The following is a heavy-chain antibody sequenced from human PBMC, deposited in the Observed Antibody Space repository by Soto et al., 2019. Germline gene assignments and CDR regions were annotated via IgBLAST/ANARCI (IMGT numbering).Heavy chain of an antibody. CDR3: ARRSVSSSGNLDY. J-gene: IGHJ4*02. V-gene: IGHV4-39*07. D-gene: IGHD6-6*01. Sequence: WETLSLTCTVSGGSISSSSYYWGWIRQPPGKGLEWIGYINYSGNTYYNPSLKSRVTMSVDTSKNQFSLKLSSVTAVDTAVYYCARRSVSSSGNLDYWGQGTLVTVSS. CDR2: INYSGNT. CDR1: GGSISSSSYY.